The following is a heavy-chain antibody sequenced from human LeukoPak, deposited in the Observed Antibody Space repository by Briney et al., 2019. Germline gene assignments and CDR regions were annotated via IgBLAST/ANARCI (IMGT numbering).Heavy chain of an antibody. J-gene: IGHJ6*02. V-gene: IGHV3-21*01. CDR3: ARSASSSWYGLDV. CDR1: GFTFSSYN. CDR2: ISSSSTHI. D-gene: IGHD6-13*01. Sequence: GGSLRLSCAASGFTFSSYNMHWVRQAPGKGLEWVSSISSSSTHIYYADFLKGRSTISGDNAKNSLYLQVNSLRAEDTSVYYCARSASSSWYGLDVWGQGTTVTVSS.